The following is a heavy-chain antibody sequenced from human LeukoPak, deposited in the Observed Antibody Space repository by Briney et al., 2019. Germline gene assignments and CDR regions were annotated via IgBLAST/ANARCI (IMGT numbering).Heavy chain of an antibody. V-gene: IGHV4-34*12. J-gene: IGHJ4*02. D-gene: IGHD5-18*01. CDR1: GGSFSGYS. CDR3: ARRGYSYGWRHFDY. Sequence: SETLSLTCAVYGGSFSGYSWSWIRQPPGKGLEWVGEMIHSGSTNYNPSLKSRVTISVDTSKNQFSLKLSSVTAADTAVYYCARRGYSYGWRHFDYWGQGTLVTVSS. CDR2: MIHSGST.